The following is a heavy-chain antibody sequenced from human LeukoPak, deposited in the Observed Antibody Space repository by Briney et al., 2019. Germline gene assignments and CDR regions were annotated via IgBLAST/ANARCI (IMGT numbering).Heavy chain of an antibody. D-gene: IGHD6-13*01. CDR2: ISGSGGST. Sequence: GGSLRLSCAASGLTFSTYAMSWVRQAPGKGLEWVSAISGSGGSTYYADSVKGWFTISRDNSKNTLYLQMNSLRAEDTSIYFCAKVLEQETVIALDSWGQGTLVTVSS. V-gene: IGHV3-23*01. CDR1: GLTFSTYA. CDR3: AKVLEQETVIALDS. J-gene: IGHJ4*02.